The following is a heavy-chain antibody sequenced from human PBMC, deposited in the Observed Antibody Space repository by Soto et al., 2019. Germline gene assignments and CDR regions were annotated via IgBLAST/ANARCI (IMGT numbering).Heavy chain of an antibody. CDR2: ISAYNGNT. J-gene: IGHJ5*02. V-gene: IGHV1-18*01. CDR1: GYTFTSYG. CDR3: ARAGEEDIVVVPAAMLWFDP. Sequence: ASVKVSCKASGYTFTSYGISWVQQAPGQGLEWMGWISAYNGNTNYAQKLQGRVTMTTDTSTSTAYMELRSLRSDDTAVYYCARAGEEDIVVVPAAMLWFDPWGQGTLVTVSS. D-gene: IGHD2-2*01.